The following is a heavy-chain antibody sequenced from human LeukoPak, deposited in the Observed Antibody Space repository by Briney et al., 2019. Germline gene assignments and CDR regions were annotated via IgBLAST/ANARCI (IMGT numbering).Heavy chain of an antibody. CDR3: ARGDSSGIFDP. D-gene: IGHD6-19*01. J-gene: IGHJ5*02. Sequence: PGGSLRLSCAASGFTFSSYEMNWVRQAPGKGLEWVSYISSSGSTIYYADSVKGRFTISRDNSKNTLFLQWNSLQADDTAVYFCARGDSSGIFDPWGQGTLVTVSS. CDR1: GFTFSSYE. V-gene: IGHV3-48*03. CDR2: ISSSGSTI.